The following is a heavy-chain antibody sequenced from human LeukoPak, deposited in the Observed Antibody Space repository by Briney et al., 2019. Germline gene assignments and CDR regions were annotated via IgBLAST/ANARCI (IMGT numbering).Heavy chain of an antibody. Sequence: PSETLSLTCTLSVGSLSIGANCSRSVRQPPGNGLEWIGYIFFSGRTNYIPSLKSRITISVDTSKNQFSLKLSSVTAADTAVYFCARRSEGCSSTSCYQNFDYWGQGTLVTVSS. D-gene: IGHD2-2*01. CDR1: VGSLSIGANC. CDR2: IFFSGRT. V-gene: IGHV4-61*08. J-gene: IGHJ4*02. CDR3: ARRSEGCSSTSCYQNFDY.